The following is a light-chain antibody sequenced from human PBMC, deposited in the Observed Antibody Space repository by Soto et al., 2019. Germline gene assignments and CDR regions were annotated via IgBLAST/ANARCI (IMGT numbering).Light chain of an antibody. Sequence: DIQMTQSPYSVSASVGDRVTITCRASQDISSWLAWYQQKPGKAPKVMIHDVSSLQSGVPSRFSGSGSGTDFSLTISSLQPEDFATYYCQQANSFPFTFGPGTKVDIK. CDR3: QQANSFPFT. V-gene: IGKV1D-12*01. J-gene: IGKJ3*01. CDR1: QDISSW. CDR2: DVS.